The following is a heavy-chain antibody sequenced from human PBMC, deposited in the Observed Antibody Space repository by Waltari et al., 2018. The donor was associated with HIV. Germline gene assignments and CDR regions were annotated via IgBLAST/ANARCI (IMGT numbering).Heavy chain of an antibody. CDR3: ARDPAGYNSGWYNIYYYGMDV. Sequence: EVQLVESGGGLVQPGGSLRLSCAASGLTFSSSWMSWLRQAAGKGLEWVATIKQDGSEKYYVDSVKGRFTISRDNTKNSLYLQLNSLRAEDTAVYYCARDPAGYNSGWYNIYYYGMDVWGQGTTVTVSS. CDR1: GLTFSSSW. V-gene: IGHV3-7*01. D-gene: IGHD6-19*01. CDR2: IKQDGSEK. J-gene: IGHJ6*02.